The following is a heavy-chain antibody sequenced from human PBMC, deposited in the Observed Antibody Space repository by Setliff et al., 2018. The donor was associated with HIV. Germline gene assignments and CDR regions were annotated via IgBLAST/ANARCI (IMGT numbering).Heavy chain of an antibody. D-gene: IGHD3-10*01. CDR2: IYTSGSA. J-gene: IGHJ4*02. V-gene: IGHV4-61*02. CDR3: ASEGRRYYGSGSPYFDY. Sequence: SETLSLTCTVSGVSISSGTYYWSWIRQPAGKALEWIGRIYTSGSANSNPSLKSRVTISVDTSKNQFSLKLSSVTAADTAVYYCASEGRRYYGSGSPYFDYWGQGTLVTVSS. CDR1: GVSISSGTYY.